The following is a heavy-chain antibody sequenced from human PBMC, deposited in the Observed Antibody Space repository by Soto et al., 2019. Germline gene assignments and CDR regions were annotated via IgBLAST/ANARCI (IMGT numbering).Heavy chain of an antibody. J-gene: IGHJ3*02. CDR2: ISSSGSTI. CDR1: GFTFSSYE. V-gene: IGHV3-48*03. CDR3: ARVRITMIVVAPEHDAFDI. D-gene: IGHD3-22*01. Sequence: EVQLVEAGGGLVQPGGSLRLSCAASGFTFSSYEMNWVRQAPGKGLEWVSYISSSGSTIYYADSVKGRFTISRDNAKNSLYLQMNSLRAEDTAVYYCARVRITMIVVAPEHDAFDIWGQGTMVTVSS.